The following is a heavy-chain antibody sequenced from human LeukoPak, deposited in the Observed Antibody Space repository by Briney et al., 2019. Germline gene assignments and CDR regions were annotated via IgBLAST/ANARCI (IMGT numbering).Heavy chain of an antibody. Sequence: PSETLSLTCTVSGGSISSYYWSWIRQPPGKGLEWIGYIYYSGSTNYNPSLKSRVTISVDTSKNQFSLKLSSVTAADTAVYYCARDATTVTTIIDYWGQGTLVTVSS. CDR3: ARDATTVTTIIDY. V-gene: IGHV4-59*12. CDR2: IYYSGST. J-gene: IGHJ4*02. CDR1: GGSISSYY. D-gene: IGHD4-17*01.